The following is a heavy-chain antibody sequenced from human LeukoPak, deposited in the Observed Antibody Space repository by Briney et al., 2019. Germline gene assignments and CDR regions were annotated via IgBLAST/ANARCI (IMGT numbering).Heavy chain of an antibody. CDR1: GFTFSSYG. D-gene: IGHD2-2*01. CDR2: ISYDGSNK. J-gene: IGHJ4*02. CDR3: ANRPVPAAIAPPFDY. Sequence: PEGSLRLSCAASGFTFSSYGMHWVRQAPGKGLEWVAVISYDGSNKYYADSVKGRFAISRDNSKNTLYLQMNSLRAEDTAVYYCANRPVPAAIAPPFDYWGQGTLVTVSS. V-gene: IGHV3-30*18.